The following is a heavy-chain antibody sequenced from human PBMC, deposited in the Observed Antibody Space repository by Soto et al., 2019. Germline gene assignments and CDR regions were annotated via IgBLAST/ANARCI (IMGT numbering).Heavy chain of an antibody. V-gene: IGHV3-49*03. CDR3: TRVSLRFESYYYMDV. J-gene: IGHJ6*03. Sequence: GGSLRLSCTASGFTFGDYAMSWFRQAPGKGLEWVGFIRSKAYGGTTEYAASVKGRFTISRDDSKSIAYLQMNSLKTEDTAVYYCTRVSLRFESYYYMDVWGKGTTVTVSS. CDR2: IRSKAYGGTT. CDR1: GFTFGDYA. D-gene: IGHD3-3*01.